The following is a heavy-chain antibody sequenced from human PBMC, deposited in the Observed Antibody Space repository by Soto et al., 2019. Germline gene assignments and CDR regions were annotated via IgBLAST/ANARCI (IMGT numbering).Heavy chain of an antibody. D-gene: IGHD3-10*01. CDR3: ARHYGSRSFYYYGMDV. J-gene: IGHJ6*02. Sequence: SETLSLTCTVSGDSISNSNYYWGWIRQPPGKGLEWIGSIFYTGSTYYNPSLKSRVTISVDTSKNQFSLKLSSVTAADTAVYYCARHYGSRSFYYYGMDVWGQVTTVTVS. CDR2: IFYTGST. CDR1: GDSISNSNYY. V-gene: IGHV4-39*01.